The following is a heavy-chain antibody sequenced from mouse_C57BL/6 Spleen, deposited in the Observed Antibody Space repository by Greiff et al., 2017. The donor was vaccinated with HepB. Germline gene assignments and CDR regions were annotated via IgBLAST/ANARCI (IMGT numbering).Heavy chain of an antibody. CDR3: ARPDYYGSRYYAMDY. CDR2: IHPNSGST. CDR1: GYTFTSYW. D-gene: IGHD1-1*01. J-gene: IGHJ4*01. V-gene: IGHV1-64*01. Sequence: VQLQQPGAELVKPGASVKLSCKASGYTFTSYWMHWVKQRPGQGLEWIGMIHPNSGSTNYNEKFKSKATLTVDKSSSTAYMQLSSLTSEDSAVYYCARPDYYGSRYYAMDYWGQGTSVTVSS.